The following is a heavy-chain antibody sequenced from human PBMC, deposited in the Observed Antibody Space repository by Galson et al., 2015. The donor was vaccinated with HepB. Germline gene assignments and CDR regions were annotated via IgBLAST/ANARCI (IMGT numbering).Heavy chain of an antibody. J-gene: IGHJ6*02. V-gene: IGHV3-30*04. CDR3: AREYEDTAIYYYYGMDV. D-gene: IGHD5-18*01. CDR1: GFTFSSYA. Sequence: SLRLSCAASGFTFSSYAMHWVRQAPGKGLEWVAVISYDGSNKYYADSVKGRFTISRDNSKNTLYLQMNSLRAEDTAVYYCAREYEDTAIYYYYGMDVWGQGTTVTVSS. CDR2: ISYDGSNK.